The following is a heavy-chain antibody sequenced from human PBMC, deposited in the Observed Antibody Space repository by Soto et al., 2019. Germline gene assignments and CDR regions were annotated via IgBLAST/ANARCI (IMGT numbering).Heavy chain of an antibody. V-gene: IGHV1-58*01. CDR3: AADMGGYIYGLGTY. J-gene: IGHJ4*02. Sequence: QMQLVQSGPEVKKPGTSVKVSCKASGLTFSSSALHWVRQARGHRLGWIGWIDVGSANANYAQMLQERVTLSRDMSTSTAYMELSSLRPEDTAVYYCAADMGGYIYGLGTYWGQGTLVTVSS. CDR2: IDVGSANA. CDR1: GLTFSSSA. D-gene: IGHD5-18*01.